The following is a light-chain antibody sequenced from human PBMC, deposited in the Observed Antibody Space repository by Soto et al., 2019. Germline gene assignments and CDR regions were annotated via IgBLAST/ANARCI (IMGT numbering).Light chain of an antibody. Sequence: QSALTQPASVSGSPGQSITISCTGTSSEVGSHNLVSWYQQHPGQAPKLMIYEVSNRPLGVSTRFSASKSGNTASLTISGLQAEDEADYYCCSYGGSRSVFGGGTQLTVL. CDR3: CSYGGSRSV. J-gene: IGLJ7*01. CDR1: SSEVGSHNL. CDR2: EVS. V-gene: IGLV2-23*02.